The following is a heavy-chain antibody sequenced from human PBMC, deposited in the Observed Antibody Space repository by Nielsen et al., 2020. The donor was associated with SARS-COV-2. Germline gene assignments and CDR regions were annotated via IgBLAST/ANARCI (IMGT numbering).Heavy chain of an antibody. Sequence: KVSCKGSGYSFAIYWIAWVRQMPGKGLEWMGVIYPGDSDTRYSPSFQGQVTISADKSSGTAYLQWSSLKASDTAMYYCARQGKGSYCGGDCYQASMDVWGQGTTVTVSS. CDR2: IYPGDSDT. J-gene: IGHJ6*02. CDR1: GYSFAIYW. CDR3: ARQGKGSYCGGDCYQASMDV. V-gene: IGHV5-51*01. D-gene: IGHD2-21*02.